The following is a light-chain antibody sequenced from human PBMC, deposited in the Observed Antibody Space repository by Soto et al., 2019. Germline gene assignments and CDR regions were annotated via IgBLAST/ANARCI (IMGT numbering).Light chain of an antibody. CDR2: EVN. CDR3: LSFTTTSTHV. V-gene: IGLV2-14*01. Sequence: QALLTQPDSLSGSPGQSITISCTGTSSDIGAYDYVSWFQQHPGKAPKLMISEVNNRPSGVSNRFSGSKSGNTAYLTIPGLQVEDEAEYFCLSFTTTSTHVFGTGTKVTVL. CDR1: SSDIGAYDY. J-gene: IGLJ1*01.